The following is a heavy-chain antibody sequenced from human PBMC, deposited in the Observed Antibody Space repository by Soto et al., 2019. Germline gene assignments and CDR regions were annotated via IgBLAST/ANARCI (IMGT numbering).Heavy chain of an antibody. CDR3: AKAGPSGNFPDYYYGMDV. Sequence: EVQLLESGGGLIQPGGSLRLSCAASGFTFSSYAMSWVRQAPGKGLEWVSAISGSGGSTYYADSVKGRFTISRDNSKNTLYLQMNSLRAEDTAVYYCAKAGPSGNFPDYYYGMDVWGQGTTVTVSS. D-gene: IGHD3-3*01. V-gene: IGHV3-23*01. CDR1: GFTFSSYA. CDR2: ISGSGGST. J-gene: IGHJ6*02.